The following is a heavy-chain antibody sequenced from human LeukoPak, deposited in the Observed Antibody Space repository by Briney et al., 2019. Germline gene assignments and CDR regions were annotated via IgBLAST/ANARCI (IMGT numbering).Heavy chain of an antibody. CDR3: AKPPTGSSWKGVDY. CDR1: GFTFSSYA. V-gene: IGHV3-23*01. D-gene: IGHD6-13*01. Sequence: GGSLRLSCAASGFTFSSYAMNWVRQAPGKGLEWVSVISTSGATTYYADSVKGRFTISRDNSKNTLYLYMNSLRADDTAVYYCAKPPTGSSWKGVDYWGQGTLVTVSS. CDR2: ISTSGATT. J-gene: IGHJ4*02.